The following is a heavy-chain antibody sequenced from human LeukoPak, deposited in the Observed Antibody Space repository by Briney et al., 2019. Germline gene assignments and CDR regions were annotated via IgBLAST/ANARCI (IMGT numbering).Heavy chain of an antibody. V-gene: IGHV1-69*04. J-gene: IGHJ6*02. CDR2: IIPILGIA. D-gene: IGHD5-18*01. CDR1: GGTFSSYA. CDR3: ARDERIQLGYYYYYGTDV. Sequence: GASVKVSCKASGGTFSSYAISWVRQAPGQGLEWMGRIIPILGIANYAQKFQGRVTITADKSTSTAYMELSSLRSEDTAVCYCARDERIQLGYYYYYGTDVWGQGTTVTVSS.